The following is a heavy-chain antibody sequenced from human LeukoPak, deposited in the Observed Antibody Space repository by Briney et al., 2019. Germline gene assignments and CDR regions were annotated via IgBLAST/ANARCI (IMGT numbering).Heavy chain of an antibody. CDR1: GLTFSSYG. CDR2: ISTTGGTT. CDR3: ARALYRQHIVVVNAKNYWYFDL. J-gene: IGHJ2*01. V-gene: IGHV3-23*01. Sequence: PGGSLRLSCAASGLTFSSYGVSWVRQAPGRGLEWVSAISTTGGTTYYADSVRGRFTISRDNSRNTLYLQMNSLRAEDTAVYYCARALYRQHIVVVNAKNYWYFDLWGRGTLVTVSS. D-gene: IGHD2-21*01.